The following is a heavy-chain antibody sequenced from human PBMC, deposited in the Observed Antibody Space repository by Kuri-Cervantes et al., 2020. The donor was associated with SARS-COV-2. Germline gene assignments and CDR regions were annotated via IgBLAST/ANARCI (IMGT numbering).Heavy chain of an antibody. CDR2: INPNSGGT. V-gene: IGHV1-2*02. Sequence: ASVKVSCKASGCTFTGYYMHWVRQAPGQGLEWMGWINPNSGGTNYAQKFQGRVTMTRDTSISTAYMELSRLRSDDTAVYYCAREDYGFWSGYSTEEKYNPFDPWGQGTLVTVSS. CDR1: GCTFTGYY. J-gene: IGHJ5*02. CDR3: AREDYGFWSGYSTEEKYNPFDP. D-gene: IGHD3-3*01.